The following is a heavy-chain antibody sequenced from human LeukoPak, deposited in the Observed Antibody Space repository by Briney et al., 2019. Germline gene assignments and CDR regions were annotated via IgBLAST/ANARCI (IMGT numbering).Heavy chain of an antibody. CDR3: ARGYLPSSGYFYYFDY. V-gene: IGHV4-59*01. Sequence: SETLSLTCTVSGGSISSYYWSWIRQPPGKGLEWLGYISYSGDTNYNPSLKSPVTISVDTSKNQFSLKVTSVTAADTAMYYCARGYLPSSGYFYYFDYWGRGTLVTVSS. CDR1: GGSISSYY. CDR2: ISYSGDT. D-gene: IGHD3-22*01. J-gene: IGHJ4*02.